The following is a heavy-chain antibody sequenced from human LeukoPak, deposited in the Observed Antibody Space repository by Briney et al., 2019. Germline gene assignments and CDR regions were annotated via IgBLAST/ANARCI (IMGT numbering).Heavy chain of an antibody. Sequence: VASVKVSCKTSGYSFSSYYMHWVRQAPGQGLEWMGWINPNSGGTNYAQKFQGRVTMTRDTSISTAYMELSRLRSDDTAVYYCARARYCSGGSCNFDYWGQGTLVTVSS. CDR1: GYSFSSYY. CDR3: ARARYCSGGSCNFDY. CDR2: INPNSGGT. V-gene: IGHV1-2*02. D-gene: IGHD2-15*01. J-gene: IGHJ4*02.